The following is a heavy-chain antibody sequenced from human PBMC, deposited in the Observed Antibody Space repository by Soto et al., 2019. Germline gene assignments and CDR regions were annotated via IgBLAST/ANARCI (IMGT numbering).Heavy chain of an antibody. J-gene: IGHJ4*02. CDR1: EFTFSSFG. D-gene: IGHD6-13*01. V-gene: IGHV3-33*01. CDR2: IWYDESNK. CDR3: ARSSRPGYSSSQRWKEFDY. Sequence: PGRSLRLSCGAAEFTFSSFGMHCVRQGKGKQLEWVAVIWYDESNKYYADSVKGRFTMSRDNSKNTLYLQMNSLRAEDTAVYYCARSSRPGYSSSQRWKEFDYCGQGTLVTVSS.